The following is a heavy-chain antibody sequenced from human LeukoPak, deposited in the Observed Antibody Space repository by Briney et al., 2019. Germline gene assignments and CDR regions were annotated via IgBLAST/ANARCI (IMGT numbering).Heavy chain of an antibody. V-gene: IGHV4-4*07. D-gene: IGHD4/OR15-4a*01. CDR2: IYISGST. Sequence: ASETLSLTCSVSGASINSHYWTWIRQPAGKGLEWIGRIYISGSTNYSPSLKSRVTMSVDTSKNQFSLNLISVTAADTAVYCCARALNPLTGTYYFDYWGQGTLVTVSS. J-gene: IGHJ4*02. CDR1: GASINSHY. CDR3: ARALNPLTGTYYFDY.